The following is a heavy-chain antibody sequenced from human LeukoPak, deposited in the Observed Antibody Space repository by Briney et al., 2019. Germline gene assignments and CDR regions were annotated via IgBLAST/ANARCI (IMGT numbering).Heavy chain of an antibody. V-gene: IGHV3-7*02. CDR1: GLTLSDYW. J-gene: IGHJ4*02. CDR2: IKRDGSQK. Sequence: SGGSLRLSCTASGLTLSDYWMSWVRQAPGKGLEWVANIKRDGSQKFYVDAVEGRFTISRDNAKNTLYLQMNSLRAEDTAVYLCARGLTGSTPYYFDYWGQGTLVTVPS. CDR3: ARGLTGSTPYYFDY. D-gene: IGHD2-2*01.